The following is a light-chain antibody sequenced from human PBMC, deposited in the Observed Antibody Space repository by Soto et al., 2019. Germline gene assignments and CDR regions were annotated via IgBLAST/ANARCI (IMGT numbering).Light chain of an antibody. CDR3: CSSAPESTYV. Sequence: QSVLAQPASVSGSPGQSITISCTGTSSDVGAYNSVSWYQQHPHRAPQVILYKGTQRPSGVSNRFSGSTSGNAASLTISALQTDDEADYFCCSSAPESTYVCGTGTKLTVL. J-gene: IGLJ1*01. V-gene: IGLV2-23*01. CDR2: KGT. CDR1: SSDVGAYNS.